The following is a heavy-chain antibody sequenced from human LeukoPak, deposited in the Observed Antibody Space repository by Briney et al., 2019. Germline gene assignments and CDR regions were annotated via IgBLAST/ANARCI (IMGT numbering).Heavy chain of an antibody. Sequence: GGSLRLSCAASGSTFSSYGMHWVRQAPGKGLEWVAFIRYDGSNKYYADSVKGRFTISRDNSKTTLYLQMNSLRAEDTAVYYCAKARPSRFLEWLLYYWGQGTLVTVSS. CDR1: GSTFSSYG. CDR3: AKARPSRFLEWLLYY. D-gene: IGHD3-3*01. V-gene: IGHV3-30*02. J-gene: IGHJ4*02. CDR2: IRYDGSNK.